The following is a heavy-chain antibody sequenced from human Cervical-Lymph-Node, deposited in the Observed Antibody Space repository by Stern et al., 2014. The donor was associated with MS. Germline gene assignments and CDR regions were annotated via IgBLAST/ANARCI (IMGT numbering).Heavy chain of an antibody. Sequence: QVQLVESGPGLVKPSETLSLTCAVSGGSVSTRNYYWGWIRQPPGKGLQWIASIYYSGSTYYNTSLESRVTISVDTPENQFSLRLNSVTAADTAVYYCARLSFSRGIYWGQGTLVTVSS. D-gene: IGHD1-1*01. CDR2: IYYSGST. V-gene: IGHV4-39*01. J-gene: IGHJ4*02. CDR1: GGSVSTRNYY. CDR3: ARLSFSRGIY.